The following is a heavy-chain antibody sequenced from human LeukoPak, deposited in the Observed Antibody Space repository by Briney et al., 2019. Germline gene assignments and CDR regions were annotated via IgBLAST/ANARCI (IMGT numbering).Heavy chain of an antibody. CDR3: ATGNTRTSAITVYYYYMDV. V-gene: IGHV1-24*01. CDR2: FDPEDGET. J-gene: IGHJ6*03. CDR1: GYTLTDLS. D-gene: IGHD1-7*01. Sequence: ASVKVSCKVSGYTLTDLSMHWVRQAPGKGLEWMGGFDPEDGETIYAQKFQGRVTMTEDTSTDTAYMELSSLRSEDTAVYYCATGNTRTSAITVYYYYMDVWGKGTTVTVSS.